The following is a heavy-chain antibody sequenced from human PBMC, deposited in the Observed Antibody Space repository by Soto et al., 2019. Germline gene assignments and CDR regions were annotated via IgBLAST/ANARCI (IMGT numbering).Heavy chain of an antibody. CDR1: GYTFTSYY. CDR3: ARDQWFGATADYHYYYYGMDV. J-gene: IGHJ6*02. D-gene: IGHD3-10*01. V-gene: IGHV1-46*01. Sequence: ASVKVSCKASGYTFTSYYMHWVRQAPGQGLEWMGIINPSGGSTSYAQKFQGRVTMTRDTSTSTVYMELSSLRSEDTAVYYCARDQWFGATADYHYYYYGMDVWVQGTTVTV. CDR2: INPSGGST.